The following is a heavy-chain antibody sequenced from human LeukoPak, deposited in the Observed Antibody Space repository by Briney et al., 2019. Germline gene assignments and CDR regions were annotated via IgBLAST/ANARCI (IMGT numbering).Heavy chain of an antibody. CDR3: ARDPRFVYYDILTGYQNYWYFDL. CDR1: GFSLRMSG. D-gene: IGHD3-9*01. V-gene: IGHV3-23*01. J-gene: IGHJ2*01. Sequence: GGSLRLSCVAAGFSLRMSGMNWVRQAPGKGLEWVSAISGSGGSTYCADSVKGRFTISRDNSKNTLYLQLNSLRAEDTAVYYCARDPRFVYYDILTGYQNYWYFDLWGRGTLVTVSS. CDR2: ISGSGGST.